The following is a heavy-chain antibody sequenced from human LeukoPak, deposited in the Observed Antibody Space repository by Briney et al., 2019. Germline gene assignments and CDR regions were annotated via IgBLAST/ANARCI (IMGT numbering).Heavy chain of an antibody. CDR2: MYYSGSA. Sequence: SETLSLTCTVSGGSISSGDYFWSWIRQPPGKGLEWIAYMYYSGSAYYNPSLKSRVTMSADTSKNQLSLKLGSVTAADTAVYYCARPYYYDSRIDPWGQGILVTVSS. CDR3: ARPYYYDSRIDP. CDR1: GGSISSGDYF. V-gene: IGHV4-30-4*01. D-gene: IGHD3-22*01. J-gene: IGHJ5*02.